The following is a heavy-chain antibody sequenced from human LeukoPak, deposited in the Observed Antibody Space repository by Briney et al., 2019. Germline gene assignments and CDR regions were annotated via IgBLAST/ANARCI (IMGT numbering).Heavy chain of an antibody. CDR3: ARDGGSGWSSAFLDH. CDR2: IYSGGDT. J-gene: IGHJ4*02. D-gene: IGHD6-19*01. CDR1: GFSVTVNY. Sequence: GGSLRLSCAASGFSVTVNYMSWVRQAPGKGLEWVSVIYSGGDTDYADSVKGRFTVSRDISKNTLYLQMSSLRAEDTAVYYCARDGGSGWSSAFLDHWGQGTLVTVSS. V-gene: IGHV3-53*01.